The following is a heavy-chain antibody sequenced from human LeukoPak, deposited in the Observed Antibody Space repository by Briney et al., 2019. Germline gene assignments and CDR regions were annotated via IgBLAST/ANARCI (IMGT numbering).Heavy chain of an antibody. CDR3: TVYYDILTGYLSDNYYYYMDV. D-gene: IGHD3-9*01. J-gene: IGHJ6*03. CDR2: IYYSGST. CDR1: GGSISSSSYY. V-gene: IGHV4-39*01. Sequence: SETLSLTCTVSGGSISSSSYYWGWIRQPPGKGLECIGSIYYSGSTYYNPSLKSRVTISVDTSKNQFSLKLSSVTAADTAVYYCTVYYDILTGYLSDNYYYYMDVWGKGTTVTVSS.